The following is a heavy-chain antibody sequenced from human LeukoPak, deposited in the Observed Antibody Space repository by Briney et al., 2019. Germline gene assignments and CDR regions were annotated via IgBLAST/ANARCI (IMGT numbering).Heavy chain of an antibody. Sequence: SETLSLTCAVAGYSISSGYYWGWIRQPPGKGLEWIGSIYYSGSTYYNPSLKSRVTISVDTSKNQFSLKLSSVTAADTAVYYCARHQCGGDCYRPSFWDYWGQGTLVTVSS. V-gene: IGHV4-38-2*01. J-gene: IGHJ4*02. CDR3: ARHQCGGDCYRPSFWDY. CDR2: IYYSGST. D-gene: IGHD2-21*01. CDR1: GYSISSGYY.